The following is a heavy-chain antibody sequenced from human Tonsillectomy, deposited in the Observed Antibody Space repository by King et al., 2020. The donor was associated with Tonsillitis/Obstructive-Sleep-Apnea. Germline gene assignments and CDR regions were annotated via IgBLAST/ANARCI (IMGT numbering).Heavy chain of an antibody. D-gene: IGHD1-14*01. CDR2: ISYDGGNK. Sequence: VQLVESGGGVVQPGRSLRLSCAASGFTFSSYAMHWVRQAPGKGLEWVAVISYDGGNKYYADSVKGRFTISRDNSKNTVFLQMNSLRGEDTAVFYCASTGREGRSFWSAFVIWGRATMVTVSS. V-gene: IGHV3-30*04. CDR1: GFTFSSYA. J-gene: IGHJ3*02. CDR3: ASTGREGRSFWSAFVI.